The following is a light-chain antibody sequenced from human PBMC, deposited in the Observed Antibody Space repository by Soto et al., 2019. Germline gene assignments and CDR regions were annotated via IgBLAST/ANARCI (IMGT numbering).Light chain of an antibody. J-gene: IGLJ1*01. CDR1: SSNIGSNS. Sequence: QSALXQPHSASGTPGQRVTISCSGSSSNIGSNSVHWFQQVPGTAPKPLIYSSNQRPSGVPERFSGSKSGTSAPLAISGLQSEDEADYYCAAWDDSLNGHIFGTGTKVTVL. CDR3: AAWDDSLNGHI. V-gene: IGLV1-44*01. CDR2: SSN.